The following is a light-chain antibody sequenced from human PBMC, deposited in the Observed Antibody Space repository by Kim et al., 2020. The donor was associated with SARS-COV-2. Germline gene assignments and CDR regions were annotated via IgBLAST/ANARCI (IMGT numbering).Light chain of an antibody. V-gene: IGLV3-1*01. CDR1: KLGDKY. CDR2: QDS. J-gene: IGLJ1*01. Sequence: SSELTQPPSVSVSPGQTASITCSGDKLGDKYACWYQQKPGQSPVLVIYQDSKRPSGIPERFSGSNPGNTATLTISGTQAMDEADYYCQAWDSSTGVFGTG. CDR3: QAWDSSTGV.